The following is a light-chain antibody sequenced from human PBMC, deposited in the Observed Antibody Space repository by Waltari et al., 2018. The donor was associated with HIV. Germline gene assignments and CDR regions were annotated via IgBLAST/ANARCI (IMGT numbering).Light chain of an antibody. CDR2: RNN. Sequence: QSVLTQPPSASGTPGHSVTISCSGSSSNIGSNFVYWYQQLPGAAPKPLIYRNNQRPSGVPDRFSGSKSGTSASLAISGLRSEDEADYYSAAWDDSLREVFGGGTKLTVL. CDR3: AAWDDSLREV. J-gene: IGLJ3*02. CDR1: SSNIGSNF. V-gene: IGLV1-47*01.